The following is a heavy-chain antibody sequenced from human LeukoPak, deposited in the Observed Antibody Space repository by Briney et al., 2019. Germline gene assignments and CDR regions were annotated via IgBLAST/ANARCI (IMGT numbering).Heavy chain of an antibody. J-gene: IGHJ4*02. Sequence: MPSETLSLTCTVSGGSISSGGYYWSWIRQPPGKGLEWIGYIYYSGSTYYNPSLKSRVTISVDTSKNQFSLKLSSVTAADTAVYYCAREDCSGGSCYSDWGQGTLVTVSS. V-gene: IGHV4-31*03. CDR1: GGSISSGGYY. D-gene: IGHD2-15*01. CDR2: IYYSGST. CDR3: AREDCSGGSCYSD.